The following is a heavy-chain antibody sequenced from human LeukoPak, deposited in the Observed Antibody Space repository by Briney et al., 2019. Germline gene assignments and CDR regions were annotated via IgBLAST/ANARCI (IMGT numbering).Heavy chain of an antibody. V-gene: IGHV1-18*01. CDR2: IRAFNGNT. D-gene: IGHD2-15*01. Sequence: ASVKVSCKASGYTFTSYGISWVRQAPGQGLEWMGWIRAFNGNTNYAQKDQGRVTMTTDTSTSTAYMELRSLRSDDTAVYYCAREDDCSGGSCYPYYFEYWGQGTLVTVSS. CDR1: GYTFTSYG. CDR3: AREDDCSGGSCYPYYFEY. J-gene: IGHJ4*02.